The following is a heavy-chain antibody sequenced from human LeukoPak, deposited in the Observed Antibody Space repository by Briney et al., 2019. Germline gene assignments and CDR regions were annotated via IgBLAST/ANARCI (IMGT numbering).Heavy chain of an antibody. J-gene: IGHJ3*02. CDR1: GGSISSYY. Sequence: SETLSLTCTVSGGSISSYYWSWIRQPPGKGREWIGYIYYSGSTNYNPSLKSRVTISVDTSKNQFSLKLSSVTAADTAVYYCARRGDSSSWFPFDIWGQGTMVTVSS. CDR2: IYYSGST. CDR3: ARRGDSSSWFPFDI. V-gene: IGHV4-59*08. D-gene: IGHD6-13*01.